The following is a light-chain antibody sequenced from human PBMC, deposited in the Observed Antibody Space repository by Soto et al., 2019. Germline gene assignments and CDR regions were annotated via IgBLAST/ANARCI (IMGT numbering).Light chain of an antibody. J-gene: IGKJ1*01. V-gene: IGKV1-27*01. CDR3: QKYNSSHWT. CDR2: AAS. Sequence: DIQMTQSPSSLSAYVGDRVTITCRASQGISNYLAWYQQKPGKVPKLLIYAASTLQSGVPSRFSGSGSGTDFTLTISSLQTEDVATYYCQKYNSSHWTFGQGTKVEIK. CDR1: QGISNY.